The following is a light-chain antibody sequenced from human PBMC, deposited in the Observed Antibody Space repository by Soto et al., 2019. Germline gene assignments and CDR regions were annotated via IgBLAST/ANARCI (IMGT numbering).Light chain of an antibody. V-gene: IGKV3D-20*02. CDR3: QQRTNSIT. CDR1: QSVASSY. Sequence: EVVLTQSPGTLSLSPGERVTLSCRASQSVASSYLAWYQQKPGRAPRLLFYSASSRATGIPDRFSGSGSGTDFTLTISRLEPEDFAVYYCQQRTNSITFGQGTRLEIK. J-gene: IGKJ5*01. CDR2: SAS.